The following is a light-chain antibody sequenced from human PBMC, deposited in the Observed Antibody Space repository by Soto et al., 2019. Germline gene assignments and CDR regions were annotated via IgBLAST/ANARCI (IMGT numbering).Light chain of an antibody. CDR3: CSYAGSSTYV. CDR2: EGS. CDR1: SSVVGSYNL. Sequence: QSVLTQPASVAGAPRPLITIACTRTSSVVGSYNLVSWYQQHPGKAPKLMIYEGSKRPSGVSNRFSGSKSGNTASLTISGLQAEDEADYYCCSYAGSSTYVFGTGTKVTVL. J-gene: IGLJ1*01. V-gene: IGLV2-23*01.